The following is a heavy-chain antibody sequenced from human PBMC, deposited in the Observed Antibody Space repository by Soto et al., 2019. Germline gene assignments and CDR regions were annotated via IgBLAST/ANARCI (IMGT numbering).Heavy chain of an antibody. CDR2: INHSGST. CDR1: GGSFSGYY. CDR3: ARGDNSYGSYYYYYYGMDV. Sequence: SETLSLTCAVYGGSFSGYYWSWIRQPPGKGLEWIGEINHSGSTNYNPSLKSRVTISVDTSKNQFSLMLSSVTAADTAVYYCARGDNSYGSYYYYYYGMDVWGQGTTVTVSS. J-gene: IGHJ6*02. D-gene: IGHD5-18*01. V-gene: IGHV4-34*01.